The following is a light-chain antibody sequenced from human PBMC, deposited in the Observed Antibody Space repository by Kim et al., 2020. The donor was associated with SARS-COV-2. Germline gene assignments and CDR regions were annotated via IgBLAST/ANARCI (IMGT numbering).Light chain of an antibody. CDR2: DNN. CDR3: GTWDSSLSAGGV. J-gene: IGLJ3*02. CDR1: SSNIRNNY. V-gene: IGLV1-51*01. Sequence: QKVTISCSGSSSNIRNNYVSWYQQLPGTAPKLLIYDNNKRPSGIPDRFSGSKSGTSATLGITGLQTGDEADYYCGTWDSSLSAGGVFGGGTQLTVL.